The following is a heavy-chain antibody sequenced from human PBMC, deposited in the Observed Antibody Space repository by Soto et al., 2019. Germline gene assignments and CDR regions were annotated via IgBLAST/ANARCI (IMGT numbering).Heavy chain of an antibody. V-gene: IGHV3-23*01. Sequence: EVQLLESGGGRVQPGGSLTLSCATSGFTFSSYAMVWVRQAAEKGLEWLASISNNGDTADYADSVKGRFTISRGHPENTLCLQMNGLRADDTALSFCAKSRVFMGASVTLLDSWGQGTQVTVSS. J-gene: IGHJ4*02. CDR2: ISNNGDTA. CDR3: AKSRVFMGASVTLLDS. D-gene: IGHD3-16*01. CDR1: GFTFSSYA.